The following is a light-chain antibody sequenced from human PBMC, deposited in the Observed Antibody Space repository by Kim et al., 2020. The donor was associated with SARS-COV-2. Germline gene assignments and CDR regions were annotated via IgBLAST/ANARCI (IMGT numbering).Light chain of an antibody. J-gene: IGKJ1*01. CDR1: QSLSNNY. CDR2: GIS. Sequence: EIVLTQSPGTLSLSPGEGATLSCRASQSLSNNYFAWYQQKPGQAPRLLISGISIRATGFPDRFSGSGSGTDFTLTISRLEPEDFAVYYCQQYGSSPRTFGQGTKVDIK. CDR3: QQYGSSPRT. V-gene: IGKV3-20*01.